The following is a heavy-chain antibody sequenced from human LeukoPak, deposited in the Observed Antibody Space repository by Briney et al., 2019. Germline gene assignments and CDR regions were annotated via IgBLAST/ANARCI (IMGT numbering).Heavy chain of an antibody. J-gene: IGHJ3*02. V-gene: IGHV3-21*01. CDR1: GFTFSSYS. D-gene: IGHD3-3*01. Sequence: AGGSLRLSCAASGFTFSSYSMNWVRQAPGKGLEWVSSISSTSYDISHTDSVKGRFTISRDNAKNSLYLQMNSLGAEDMAVYYCARDGRYDSWTGPDAFDIWGQGTMVTVSS. CDR3: ARDGRYDSWTGPDAFDI. CDR2: ISSTSYDI.